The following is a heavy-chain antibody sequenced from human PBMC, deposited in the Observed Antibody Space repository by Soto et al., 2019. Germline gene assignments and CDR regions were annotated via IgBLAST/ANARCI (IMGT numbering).Heavy chain of an antibody. V-gene: IGHV3-49*03. Sequence: PGGSLRLSCLSSGFTFRDFAISWFRQAPGKGLQWVSFIRSNIYDGTTEYDASVKGRFTISRDDSKTIAYLQMNSLKTEDTGVYYCTRVSPDCSDGSCYPLNRGKGTLVTVSS. D-gene: IGHD2-15*01. CDR2: IRSNIYDGTT. CDR1: GFTFRDFA. J-gene: IGHJ4*02. CDR3: TRVSPDCSDGSCYPLN.